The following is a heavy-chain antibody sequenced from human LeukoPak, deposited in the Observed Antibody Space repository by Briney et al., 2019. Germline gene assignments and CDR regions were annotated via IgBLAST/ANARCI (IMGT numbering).Heavy chain of an antibody. Sequence: SETLSLACTVSGGSISSYYWSWIRQPAGKGLEWIGRIYTSGSTNYNPSLKSRVTMSVDTSKNQFSLKLSSVTAADTAVYYCARERLRSGYYMDVWGKGTTVTVSS. CDR1: GGSISSYY. V-gene: IGHV4-4*07. CDR3: ARERLRSGYYMDV. J-gene: IGHJ6*03. CDR2: IYTSGST. D-gene: IGHD3-16*01.